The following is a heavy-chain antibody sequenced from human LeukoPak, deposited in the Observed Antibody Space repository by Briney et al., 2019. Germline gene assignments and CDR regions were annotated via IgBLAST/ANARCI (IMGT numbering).Heavy chain of an antibody. D-gene: IGHD5-24*01. CDR3: ARDRRFNAFDI. Sequence: GGSLISSRAASGFTFSNYGMHWVRQAPGKGLEWVAVIWYDGSNKYYADSAKGRFTISRDNSKNTLYLQMNSLRAEDTAVYYCARDRRFNAFDIWGQGTIFTVSS. J-gene: IGHJ3*02. CDR2: IWYDGSNK. V-gene: IGHV3-33*08. CDR1: GFTFSNYG.